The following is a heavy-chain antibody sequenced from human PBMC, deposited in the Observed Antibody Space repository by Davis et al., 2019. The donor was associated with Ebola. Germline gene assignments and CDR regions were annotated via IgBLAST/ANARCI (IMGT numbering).Heavy chain of an antibody. CDR3: VKDRDSSGWYGFALFDY. V-gene: IGHV3-64D*06. Sequence: GESLKISCSASGFTFSSYAMHWVRQAPGKGLEYVSAISSNGGSTYYADSVKGRFTISRDNSKNTLYLQMSSLRAEDTAVYYCVKDRDSSGWYGFALFDYWGQGTLVTVSS. CDR2: ISSNGGST. D-gene: IGHD6-19*01. J-gene: IGHJ4*02. CDR1: GFTFSSYA.